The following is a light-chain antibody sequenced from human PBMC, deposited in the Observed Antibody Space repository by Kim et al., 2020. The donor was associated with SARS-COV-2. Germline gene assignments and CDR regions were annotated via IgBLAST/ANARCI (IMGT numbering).Light chain of an antibody. CDR3: QQYNNWPRT. J-gene: IGKJ1*01. CDR2: GAS. Sequence: EIVMTQSPATLSVSPGERATLSCRASPSVSSYLAWYQQKPGQAPRLLIYGASARATGIPARFSGSGSGTEFTLTISSLQSEDFAVYYCQQYNNWPRTFGQGTKVDIK. V-gene: IGKV3-15*01. CDR1: PSVSSY.